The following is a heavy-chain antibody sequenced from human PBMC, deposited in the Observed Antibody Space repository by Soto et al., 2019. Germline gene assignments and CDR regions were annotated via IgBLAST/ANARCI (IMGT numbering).Heavy chain of an antibody. CDR3: ARHGEHSIMPPQGMDV. Sequence: GESLKISCKGSGYSFTSYWISWVRQMPGKGLEWMGRIDPSDSYTNYSPSFQGHVTISADKSISTAYLQWSSLKASDTAMYYCARHGEHSIMPPQGMDVWGQGTKVTFSS. V-gene: IGHV5-10-1*01. J-gene: IGHJ6*02. D-gene: IGHD2-2*01. CDR2: IDPSDSYT. CDR1: GYSFTSYW.